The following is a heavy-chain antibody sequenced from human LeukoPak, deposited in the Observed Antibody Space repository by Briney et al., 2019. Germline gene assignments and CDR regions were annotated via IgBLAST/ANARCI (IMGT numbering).Heavy chain of an antibody. CDR3: AKLSSSSSYYYYGMDV. Sequence: GRSLRLSCAASAFSFWSHSMHWVRQAPGKGLEWVALISKDGSTEYYADSVKGRFTISRDNSKNTLYLQVNSLRAEDTAVYYCAKLSSSSSYYYYGMDVWGQGTTVTVSS. J-gene: IGHJ6*02. CDR2: ISKDGSTE. CDR1: AFSFWSHS. D-gene: IGHD6-6*01. V-gene: IGHV3-30*04.